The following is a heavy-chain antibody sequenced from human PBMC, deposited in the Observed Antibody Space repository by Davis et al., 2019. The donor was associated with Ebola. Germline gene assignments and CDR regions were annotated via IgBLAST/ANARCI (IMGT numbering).Heavy chain of an antibody. CDR2: INPNSGGT. Sequence: ASVKVSCKASGYTFTGYYMHWVRQAPGQGLEWMGWINPNSGGTNYAQKFQGRVTMTRDTSISTAYMELSSLRSDDTAVYYCARAKVVVLGFDYWGQGTLVTVSS. J-gene: IGHJ4*02. CDR1: GYTFTGYY. CDR3: ARAKVVVLGFDY. D-gene: IGHD3-22*01. V-gene: IGHV1-2*02.